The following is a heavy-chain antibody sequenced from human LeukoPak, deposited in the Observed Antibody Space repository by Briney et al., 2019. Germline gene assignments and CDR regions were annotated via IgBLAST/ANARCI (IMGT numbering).Heavy chain of an antibody. CDR3: ARVRGGWYFDS. V-gene: IGHV3-11*04. J-gene: IGHJ4*02. CDR2: ITSSGTAI. Sequence: LSLTCAVYGGSFSGYYWSWIRQPRGKGLEWVSYITSSGTAIYYADSVKGRFTISRDNAKNSLYLQMNSLRDEDTAVYYCARVRGGWYFDSWGQGTLVTVSS. D-gene: IGHD6-19*01. CDR1: GGSFSGYY.